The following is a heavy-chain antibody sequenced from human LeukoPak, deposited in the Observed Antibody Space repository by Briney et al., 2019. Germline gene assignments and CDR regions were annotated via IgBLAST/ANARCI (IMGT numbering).Heavy chain of an antibody. Sequence: GGSLRLSCAASGFTFRNAWMSWVRQAPGKGLEWVGRIKSKTDGGTTDYAAPVKGRFTISRDDSKNTLYLQMNSLKTEDTAVYYCTTDQLWFGEFHDYWGQGTLVTVSS. CDR2: IKSKTDGGTT. V-gene: IGHV3-15*01. CDR3: TTDQLWFGEFHDY. J-gene: IGHJ4*02. CDR1: GFTFRNAW. D-gene: IGHD3-10*01.